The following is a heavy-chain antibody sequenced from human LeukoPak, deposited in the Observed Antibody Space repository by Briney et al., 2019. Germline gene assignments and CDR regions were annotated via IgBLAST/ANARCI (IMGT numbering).Heavy chain of an antibody. J-gene: IGHJ4*02. CDR1: GFTFSSYE. CDR2: ISSSGSTI. D-gene: IGHD5-12*01. Sequence: GGSLRLSCAASGFTFSSYEMNWVRQAPGKGLEWVSYISSSGSTIYYADSVKGRFTISRDNAKNSLYLQMNSLRAEDTAVYYCARGTVSGGYDHFDYWGQGTLVTVSS. CDR3: ARGTVSGGYDHFDY. V-gene: IGHV3-48*03.